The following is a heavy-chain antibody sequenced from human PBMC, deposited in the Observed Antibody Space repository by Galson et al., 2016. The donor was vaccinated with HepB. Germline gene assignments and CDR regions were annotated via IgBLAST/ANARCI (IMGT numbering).Heavy chain of an antibody. CDR2: INPNSGNT. J-gene: IGHJ2*01. D-gene: IGHD3-22*01. Sequence: SVKVSCKASGYTFSDHYIHWVRQAPGQGLEWMGRINPNSGNTNYAPKFQAWVTMTRDTSINTAYMELKSLTSDDTATYYCAREYSSLSPSLCYFDLWGRGTLVTVSS. CDR3: AREYSSLSPSLCYFDL. V-gene: IGHV1-2*04. CDR1: GYTFSDHY.